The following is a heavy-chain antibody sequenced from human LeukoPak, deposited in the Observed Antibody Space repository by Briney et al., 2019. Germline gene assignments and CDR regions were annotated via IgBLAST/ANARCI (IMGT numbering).Heavy chain of an antibody. Sequence: ASVKVSCKASGYTFTGYYMHWVRQAPGQGLEWMGWINPNSGGTNYAQKFQGRVTMTSDTSISTAYMELSRLRSDDTAVYYCARDGQYYDFWSGYPEVPPYGMDVWGQGTTVTVSS. CDR3: ARDGQYYDFWSGYPEVPPYGMDV. CDR1: GYTFTGYY. J-gene: IGHJ6*02. CDR2: INPNSGGT. D-gene: IGHD3-3*01. V-gene: IGHV1-2*02.